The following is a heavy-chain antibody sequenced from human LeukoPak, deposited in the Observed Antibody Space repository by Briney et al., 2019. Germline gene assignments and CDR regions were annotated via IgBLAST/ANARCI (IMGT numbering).Heavy chain of an antibody. CDR3: AIAAALSR. CDR2: ISYDGSNK. V-gene: IGHV3-30*09. CDR1: GFTFSSYA. J-gene: IGHJ4*02. Sequence: GGSLRLSRAASGFTFSSYAMHWVRQAPGKGLEWVAVISYDGSNKYYADSVKGRFAISRDNSKNTLFLQMSSLRAEDTAVYYCAIAAALSRWGQGTLVTVPS. D-gene: IGHD2-2*01.